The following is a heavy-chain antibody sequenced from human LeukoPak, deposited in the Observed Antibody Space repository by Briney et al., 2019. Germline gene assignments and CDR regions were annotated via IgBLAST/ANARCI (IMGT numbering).Heavy chain of an antibody. CDR1: GYTFTGYY. V-gene: IGHV1-2*02. J-gene: IGHJ5*02. D-gene: IGHD1-7*01. CDR3: AREEEISITGTANWFDP. CDR2: INPNSGGT. Sequence: ASVKVSCKASGYTFTGYYMHWARQAPGQGLEWMGWINPNSGGTNYAQKFQGRVTMTRDTSISTAYMELSRLRSDDTAVYYCAREEEISITGTANWFDPWGQGTLVTVSS.